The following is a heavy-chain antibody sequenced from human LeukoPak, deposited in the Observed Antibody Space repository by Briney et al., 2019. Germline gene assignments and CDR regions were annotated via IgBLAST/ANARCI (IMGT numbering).Heavy chain of an antibody. CDR2: ISYDGSNK. J-gene: IGHJ6*02. CDR1: GFTFSSYW. CDR3: AREKLPETSYYYYYGMDV. V-gene: IGHV3-30-3*01. D-gene: IGHD1-1*01. Sequence: GGSLRLSCAASGFTFSSYWMSWVRQAPGKGLEWVAVISYDGSNKYYADSVKGRFTISRDNSKNTLYLQMNSLRAEDTAVYYCAREKLPETSYYYYYGMDVWGQGTTVTVSS.